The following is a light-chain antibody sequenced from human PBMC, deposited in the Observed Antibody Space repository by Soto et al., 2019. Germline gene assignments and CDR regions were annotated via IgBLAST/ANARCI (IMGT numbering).Light chain of an antibody. V-gene: IGKV1-5*01. CDR2: DAS. CDR3: HQYDSSSPT. J-gene: IGKJ2*01. CDR1: QNISVW. Sequence: DIPMNQSPSTLSASVGDGVTITCRASQNISVWLAWYQQRPGKAPKFLIYDASSLETGVPSRFSGSGSGTEFTPTVRSLQPDDFGAYYCHQYDSSSPTFGQGTKLEIK.